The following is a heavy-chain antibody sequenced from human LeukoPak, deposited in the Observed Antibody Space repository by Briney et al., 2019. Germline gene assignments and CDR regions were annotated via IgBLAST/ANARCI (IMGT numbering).Heavy chain of an antibody. Sequence: PSKTLSLTCTVSGGSISSSSYYWGWIRQPPGKGLEWIGSIYYSGSTYYNPSLKSRVTISVDTSKNQFSLKLSSVTAADTAVYYCARAIHSSGWYDFDYWGQGTLVTVSS. J-gene: IGHJ4*02. D-gene: IGHD6-19*01. CDR3: ARAIHSSGWYDFDY. V-gene: IGHV4-39*07. CDR1: GGSISSSSYY. CDR2: IYYSGST.